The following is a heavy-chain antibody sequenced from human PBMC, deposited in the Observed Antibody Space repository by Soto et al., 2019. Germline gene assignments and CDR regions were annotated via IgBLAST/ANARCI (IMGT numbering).Heavy chain of an antibody. Sequence: QVQLMESGGGVVQPGRSLRLSCAASGFTFSSYAMHWVRQAPGKGLEWVALIWYDGSNEKYADSVKGRLTISRDNSKNTLYLQMNSLRAEDTAVYYCARSGYYFDSSGFSAFDIWGQGTMVTVSS. CDR1: GFTFSSYA. D-gene: IGHD3-22*01. V-gene: IGHV3-33*01. CDR3: ARSGYYFDSSGFSAFDI. CDR2: IWYDGSNE. J-gene: IGHJ3*02.